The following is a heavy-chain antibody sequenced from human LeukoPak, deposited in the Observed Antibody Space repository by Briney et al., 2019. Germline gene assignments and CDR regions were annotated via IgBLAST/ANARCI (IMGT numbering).Heavy chain of an antibody. J-gene: IGHJ3*02. Sequence: GGSLRLSCAASGFTFSSYSMNWVRQAPGKGLEWISYLTTSGSTKYYADSVKGRFTISRDNAKNSLFLQMNSLRAEDTAVYYCARDRDPGYYDTNGYRRVNAFDIWGQGTMVTVSS. CDR2: LTTSGSTK. D-gene: IGHD3-22*01. CDR3: ARDRDPGYYDTNGYRRVNAFDI. V-gene: IGHV3-48*04. CDR1: GFTFSSYS.